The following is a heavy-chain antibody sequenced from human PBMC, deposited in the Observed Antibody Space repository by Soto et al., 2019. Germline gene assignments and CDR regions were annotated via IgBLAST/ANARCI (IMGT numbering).Heavy chain of an antibody. J-gene: IGHJ6*02. Sequence: PGGSLRLSCAASGFTVSSNYMSWVRQAPGKGLEWVSVIYSGGSTYYADSVKGRFTISRDNSKNTLYLQMNSLRAEDTAVYYCARERRRIAAAEDYYGMDVWGQGTTVTVSS. CDR2: IYSGGST. D-gene: IGHD6-13*01. CDR3: ARERRRIAAAEDYYGMDV. V-gene: IGHV3-53*01. CDR1: GFTVSSNY.